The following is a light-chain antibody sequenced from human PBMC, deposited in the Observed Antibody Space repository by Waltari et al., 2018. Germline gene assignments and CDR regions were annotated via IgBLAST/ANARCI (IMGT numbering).Light chain of an antibody. CDR2: KAN. J-gene: IGLJ3*02. V-gene: IGLV8-61*01. CDR1: SGSLSTTSY. CDR3: ALYMGSGIWV. Sequence: QTVVTQEPSLSVSPGGTVTLTRALSSGSLSTTSYATWYQQTPGQAPRTLVYKANDRSSGVRDLFSGAILGNTAALTITGAQADDESDYYCALYMGSGIWVFGGGTRLTVL.